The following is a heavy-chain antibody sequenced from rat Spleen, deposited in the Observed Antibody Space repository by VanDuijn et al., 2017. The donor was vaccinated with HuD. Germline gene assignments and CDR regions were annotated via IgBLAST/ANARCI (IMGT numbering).Heavy chain of an antibody. Sequence: EVQLVESGGGLVQPGGSLKLSCVASGFTFSDYYMAWVRQAPTKGLDWVATISSGGVNTYYSDSVKGRFTISRDNTKTTLYLQMDSLRSEDSATYYCATEEYGYGYGEDYWGQGVMVTVSS. D-gene: IGHD1-7*01. J-gene: IGHJ2*01. CDR1: GFTFSDYY. V-gene: IGHV5-25*01. CDR2: ISSGGVNT. CDR3: ATEEYGYGYGEDY.